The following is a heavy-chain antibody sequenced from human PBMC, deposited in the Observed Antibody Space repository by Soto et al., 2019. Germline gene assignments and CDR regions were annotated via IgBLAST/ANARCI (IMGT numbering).Heavy chain of an antibody. J-gene: IGHJ3*02. CDR3: AREGYDSSGYYAFDI. CDR2: INSDGSST. V-gene: IGHV3-74*01. Sequence: GGSLRLSCAASGFTFSSYWMHWVRQAPGKGLVWVSRINSDGSSTSYADSVKGRFTISRDYAKNSLYLQMNSLRAEDTAVYYCAREGYDSSGYYAFDIWGQGTMVTVSS. CDR1: GFTFSSYW. D-gene: IGHD3-22*01.